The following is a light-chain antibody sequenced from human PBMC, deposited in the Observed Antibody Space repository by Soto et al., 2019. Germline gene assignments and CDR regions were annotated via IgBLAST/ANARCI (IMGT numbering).Light chain of an antibody. CDR2: WAS. CDR3: QQYYTTPWT. J-gene: IGKJ1*01. CDR1: QSVLYSSNNKNY. Sequence: DLLLTHSPDSLAVSLGERATINCKSSQSVLYSSNNKNYLAWYQQKPGQPPKALIYWASTRESGVPDRFSGSGSGTDFTLTISSLQAEDVAVYYCQQYYTTPWTFGQGTKVDIK. V-gene: IGKV4-1*01.